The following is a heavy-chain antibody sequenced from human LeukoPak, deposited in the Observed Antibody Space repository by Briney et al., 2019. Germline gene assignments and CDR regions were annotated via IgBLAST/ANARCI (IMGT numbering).Heavy chain of an antibody. CDR2: INPSGGST. CDR1: GYTFTGYY. D-gene: IGHD6-19*01. J-gene: IGHJ5*02. Sequence: GASVKVSCKASGYTFTGYYMHWVRQAPGQGLEWMGIINPSGGSTSYAQKFQGRVTMTRDTSTSTVYMELSSLRSEDTAVYYCARDYLPRSYSSGWKFDPWGQGTLVTVSS. CDR3: ARDYLPRSYSSGWKFDP. V-gene: IGHV1-46*01.